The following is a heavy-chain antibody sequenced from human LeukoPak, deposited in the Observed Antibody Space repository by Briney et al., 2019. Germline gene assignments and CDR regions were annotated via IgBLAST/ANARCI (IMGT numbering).Heavy chain of an antibody. V-gene: IGHV3-11*06. D-gene: IGHD3-22*01. CDR1: GFSFSNFY. J-gene: IGHJ4*02. CDR2: ISSSSTYT. Sequence: GGSLRLSCAASGFSFSNFYMSGIRQAPGKGLEWVSYISSSSTYTNSADSVRGRFTISRDNAKNSLYLQMNSLRVEDTAVYYCARESDSSGYYDYWGQGTLVTVSS. CDR3: ARESDSSGYYDY.